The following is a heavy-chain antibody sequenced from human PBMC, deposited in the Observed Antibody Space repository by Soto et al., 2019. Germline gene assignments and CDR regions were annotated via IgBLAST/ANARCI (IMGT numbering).Heavy chain of an antibody. Sequence: EGQLVESGGGLAQPGGSVKLSCGVSGFSFSGFAVNWVRQAPGKGLEWVGRIRTKASNYATAYGASVKGRFTISRDDSKNRAYLQINSLKIEDTAVYYCTRRRYYYYGLDVWGQGTTVTVSS. CDR1: GFSFSGFA. D-gene: IGHD6-25*01. V-gene: IGHV3-73*02. CDR2: IRTKASNYAT. J-gene: IGHJ6*02. CDR3: TRRRYYYYGLDV.